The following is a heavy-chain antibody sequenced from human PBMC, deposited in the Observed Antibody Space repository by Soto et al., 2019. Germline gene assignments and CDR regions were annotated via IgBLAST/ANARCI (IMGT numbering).Heavy chain of an antibody. CDR1: GFTFSSYG. V-gene: IGHV3-33*01. D-gene: IGHD5-12*01. CDR3: ARDWREMATFLDY. CDR2: IWYDGSNK. J-gene: IGHJ4*02. Sequence: PGGSLRLSCGASGFTFSSYGMHWVRQVPGKGLEWVAVIWYDGSNKYYADSVKGRFTISRDNSKNTLYLQMNSLRAEDTAVYYCARDWREMATFLDYWGQGTLVTVSS.